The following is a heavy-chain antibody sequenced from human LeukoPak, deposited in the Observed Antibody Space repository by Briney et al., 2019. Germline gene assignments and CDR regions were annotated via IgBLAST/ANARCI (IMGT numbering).Heavy chain of an antibody. Sequence: SETLSLTCAVYGGSFSGYYWSWIRQPPGKGLEWIGSIYYSGTTYYNPSLKSRVTISVDTSKNQFSLKLSSVTAADTAVYYCARDIAAALYNWFDPWGQGTLVTVSS. V-gene: IGHV4-34*01. CDR1: GGSFSGYY. J-gene: IGHJ5*02. CDR2: IYYSGTT. CDR3: ARDIAAALYNWFDP. D-gene: IGHD6-13*01.